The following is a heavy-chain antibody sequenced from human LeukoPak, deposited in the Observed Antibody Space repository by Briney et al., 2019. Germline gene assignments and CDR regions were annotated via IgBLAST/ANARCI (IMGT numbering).Heavy chain of an antibody. J-gene: IGHJ4*02. D-gene: IGHD5-18*01. V-gene: IGHV5-51*01. CDR1: GYSFTSYW. CDR3: ARKRGYSLDPLDY. CDR2: IFPGDSDT. Sequence: GESLKISCKGSGYSFTSYWIGWVRQMPGKGLEWMGVIFPGDSDTRYSPSFQGQVTISADKSISTAYLQWSSLKASDTAIYYCARKRGYSLDPLDYWGQGTPVTVSS.